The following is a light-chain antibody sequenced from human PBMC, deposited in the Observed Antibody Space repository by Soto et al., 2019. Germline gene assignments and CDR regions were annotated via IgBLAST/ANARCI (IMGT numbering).Light chain of an antibody. Sequence: EIVLTQSPATLSLSPGERATLSCRASQSVSSYLAWYQQKPGQAPRLLIYDASNRATGIPARFSGSGSGTDFTLTISSLEPEDFAVFYCQQWFTFGPGTKVDIK. J-gene: IGKJ3*01. CDR1: QSVSSY. CDR2: DAS. V-gene: IGKV3-11*01. CDR3: QQWFT.